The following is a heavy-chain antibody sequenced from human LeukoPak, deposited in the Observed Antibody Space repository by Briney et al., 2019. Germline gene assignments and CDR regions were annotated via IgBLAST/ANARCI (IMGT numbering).Heavy chain of an antibody. CDR2: INPNSGGT. V-gene: IGHV1-2*02. CDR3: ARNDRIAAAGHYYYYMDV. CDR1: GGTFSSYA. Sequence: ASVKVSCKASGGTFSSYAISWVRQAPGQGLEWMGWINPNSGGTNYAQKFQGRVTMTRDTSISTAYMELSRLRSDDTAVYYCARNDRIAAAGHYYYYMDVWGKGTTVTVSS. J-gene: IGHJ6*03. D-gene: IGHD6-13*01.